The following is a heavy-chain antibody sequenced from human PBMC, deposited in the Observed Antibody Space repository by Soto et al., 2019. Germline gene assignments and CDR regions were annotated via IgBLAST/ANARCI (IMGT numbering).Heavy chain of an antibody. V-gene: IGHV1-24*01. J-gene: IGHJ4*02. D-gene: IGHD5-18*01. CDR3: ARDGGYSYGYNFDY. CDR1: GYTLTELS. Sequence: EASVKVSCKVSGYTLTELSMHWVRQAPGKGLEWMGGFDPEDGETIYAQKFQGRVTMTEDTSTDTAYMELSSLRSEDTAVYYCARDGGYSYGYNFDYWGQGTLVTVSS. CDR2: FDPEDGET.